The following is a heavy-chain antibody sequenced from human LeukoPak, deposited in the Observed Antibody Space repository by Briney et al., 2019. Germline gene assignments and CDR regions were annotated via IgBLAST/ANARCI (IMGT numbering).Heavy chain of an antibody. CDR3: ARDKGYYYDSSGYYGY. D-gene: IGHD3-22*01. CDR2: ISAYNGNT. V-gene: IGHV1-18*01. J-gene: IGHJ4*02. Sequence: GASVKVSCKASGYTFTNYGITWVRQAPGQGLEWMGWISAYNGNTNYAQKLQGRVTMTTDTSTSTAYMELSSLRSEDTAVYYCARDKGYYYDSSGYYGYWGQGTLVTVSS. CDR1: GYTFTNYG.